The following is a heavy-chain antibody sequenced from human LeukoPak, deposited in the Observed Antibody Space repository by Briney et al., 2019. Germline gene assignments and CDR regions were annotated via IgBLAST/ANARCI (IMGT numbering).Heavy chain of an antibody. CDR2: ISGSSNTI. V-gene: IGHV3-48*01. Sequence: PGGSLRLSCAASGFTFSSYSVNWVRQAPGKGLEWVSYISGSSNTIYYADSVKGRFTISRDNAKNSLYLQMNSLRAEDTAVYYCASDSSGYYSRTGYWGQGTLVTVSS. D-gene: IGHD3-22*01. CDR3: ASDSSGYYSRTGY. CDR1: GFTFSSYS. J-gene: IGHJ4*02.